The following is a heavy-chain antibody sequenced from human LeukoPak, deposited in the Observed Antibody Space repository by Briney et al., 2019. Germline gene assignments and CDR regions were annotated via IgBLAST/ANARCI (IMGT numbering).Heavy chain of an antibody. CDR3: ASVCSSTSCYRSDAFDI. CDR1: GGSISSYY. D-gene: IGHD2-2*02. J-gene: IGHJ3*02. V-gene: IGHV4-59*01. CDR2: IYYSGST. Sequence: SETLSLTCTVSGGSISSYYWSWIRQPPGKGLEWIGYIYYSGSTNYNPSLKGRVTISVDTSKNQFSLKLSSVTAADTAVYYCASVCSSTSCYRSDAFDIWGQGTMVTVSS.